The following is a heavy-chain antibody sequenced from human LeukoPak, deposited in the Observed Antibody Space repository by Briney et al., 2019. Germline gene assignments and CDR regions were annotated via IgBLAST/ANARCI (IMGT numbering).Heavy chain of an antibody. CDR2: IYPGDSET. CDR3: ARALRTGQGDYVPVL. CDR1: GYKFTNYW. V-gene: IGHV5-51*01. D-gene: IGHD4-17*01. Sequence: GESLKISCKASGYKFTNYWIGWVRQMPGKGLEWMTIIYPGDSETRYSPSFQGQITISADKSIGTMYLQWSSLKASDTAMYYCARALRTGQGDYVPVLWGQGTLVIVSS. J-gene: IGHJ4*02.